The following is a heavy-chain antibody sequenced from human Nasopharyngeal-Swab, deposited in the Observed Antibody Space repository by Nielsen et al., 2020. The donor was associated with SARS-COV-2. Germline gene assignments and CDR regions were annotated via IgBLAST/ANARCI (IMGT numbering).Heavy chain of an antibody. CDR2: ISGSGGNE. D-gene: IGHD5-24*01. CDR3: AKDRDDYGDY. J-gene: IGHJ4*02. V-gene: IGHV3-23*01. Sequence: WIRQPPGKGLEWVSSISGSGGNEYYAESVKGRFTISRDNSKNTLYLQMNSLRAEDTAIYYCAKDRDDYGDYWGSETLVTVSS.